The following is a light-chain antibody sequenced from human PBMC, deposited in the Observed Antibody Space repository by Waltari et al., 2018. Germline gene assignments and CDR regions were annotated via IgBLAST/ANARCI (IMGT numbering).Light chain of an antibody. CDR2: NVS. CDR1: QYVKNN. CDR3: QEYDSLPVT. Sequence: IQMTQSPSTLSASVGDTVTITCRASQYVKNNLAWFQQKPGKAPKTLIHNVSRLESGVPSRFGGSGFGTEFTLTISSLQPEDFATYYCQEYDSLPVTFGGGTKVEIK. J-gene: IGKJ4*01. V-gene: IGKV1-5*03.